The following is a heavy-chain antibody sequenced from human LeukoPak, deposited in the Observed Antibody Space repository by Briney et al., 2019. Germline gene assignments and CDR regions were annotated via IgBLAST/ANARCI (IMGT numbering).Heavy chain of an antibody. CDR2: IRSKAYGGTA. J-gene: IGHJ4*02. CDR1: GFTFVDHA. Sequence: GRSLRLSCTTSGFTFVDHAMSWVRQAPGKGLEWVGFIRSKAYGGTAQYAASVKGRFTISRDDSKSLAYLQMNSLETEDTAVYYCVRVIRGYNANGDYWGQGTLVTVSS. D-gene: IGHD5-24*01. V-gene: IGHV3-49*04. CDR3: VRVIRGYNANGDY.